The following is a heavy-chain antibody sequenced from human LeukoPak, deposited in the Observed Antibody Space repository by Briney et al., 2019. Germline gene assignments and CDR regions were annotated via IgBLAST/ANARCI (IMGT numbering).Heavy chain of an antibody. Sequence: GGSLRLSCAASGFTFSSYWMSWVRQAPGKGVEWVANIKQDGSEKYYVDSVKGRFTISRDNAKNSLYLQMNSLRAEDTAVYYCARLYDFWSGYYRDYWGQGTLVTVSS. J-gene: IGHJ4*02. CDR1: GFTFSSYW. CDR3: ARLYDFWSGYYRDY. CDR2: IKQDGSEK. V-gene: IGHV3-7*01. D-gene: IGHD3-3*01.